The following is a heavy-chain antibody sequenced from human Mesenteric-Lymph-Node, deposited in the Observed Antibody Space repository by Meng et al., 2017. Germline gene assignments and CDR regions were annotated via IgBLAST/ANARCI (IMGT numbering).Heavy chain of an antibody. CDR3: VRDSYRAVAGTYYYYGMDV. D-gene: IGHD6-13*01. Sequence: GESLKISCAVSGFTFGDFWMGWVRQPPGKGLEWVANINQHGNEKQYVDSVKGRFTISRDNAKNTLYLQMHSLRAEDTAVYYCVRDSYRAVAGTYYYYGMDVWGQGTSVTVS. CDR2: INQHGNEK. J-gene: IGHJ6*02. CDR1: GFTFGDFW. V-gene: IGHV3-7*01.